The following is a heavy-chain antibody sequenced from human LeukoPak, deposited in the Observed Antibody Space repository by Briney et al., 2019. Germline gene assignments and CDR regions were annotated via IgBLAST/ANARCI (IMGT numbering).Heavy chain of an antibody. V-gene: IGHV3-48*02. Sequence: PGGSLRLSCAASGFSFSGYSLNWVRQAPGKGLEWVSYSSSSSSTIYYADSVRGRFTISRDNAKNSLYLQMNSLRDEDTAVYYCARDLQVGATILAYWGQGTLVTVSS. CDR2: SSSSSSTI. D-gene: IGHD1-26*01. CDR3: ARDLQVGATILAY. J-gene: IGHJ4*02. CDR1: GFSFSGYS.